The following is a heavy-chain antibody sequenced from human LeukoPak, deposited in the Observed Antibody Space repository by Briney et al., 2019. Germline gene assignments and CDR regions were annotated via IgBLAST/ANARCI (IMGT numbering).Heavy chain of an antibody. D-gene: IGHD1-14*01. J-gene: IGHJ5*02. CDR1: GGSISSGGYY. CDR3: ARDRKSGNWFDP. V-gene: IGHV4-31*03. Sequence: PSETLSLTCTVSGGSISSGGYYWSWIRQHPGKGLEWIGYIYYSGSTYYNPSLKSRVTISVDTSKNQFSLKLSSVTAADTAVYYCARDRKSGNWFDPWGQGTLVTVSS. CDR2: IYYSGST.